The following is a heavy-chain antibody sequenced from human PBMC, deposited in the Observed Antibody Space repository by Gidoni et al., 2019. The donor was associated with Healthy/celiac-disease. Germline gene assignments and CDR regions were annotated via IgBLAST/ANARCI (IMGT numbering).Heavy chain of an antibody. D-gene: IGHD6-19*01. Sequence: QVQLVQSGAEVKKPGSSVKVSCKASGGTFSSYALSWVRQAPGQGLEWMGGIIPSFGTANYAQKFQGRVTITADESTSTAYMELSSLRSEDTAVYYCARGYSSGWYTSLDYYYGMDVWGQGTTVTVSS. CDR3: ARGYSSGWYTSLDYYYGMDV. CDR2: IIPSFGTA. V-gene: IGHV1-69*01. J-gene: IGHJ6*02. CDR1: GGTFSSYA.